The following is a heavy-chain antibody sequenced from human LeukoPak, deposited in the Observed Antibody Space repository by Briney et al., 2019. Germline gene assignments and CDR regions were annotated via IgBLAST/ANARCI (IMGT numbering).Heavy chain of an antibody. Sequence: SESLSLTCTVSGGSISSSGNYWGWIRQPPGKGLVWIGNIYYSGGTYYNPSLKSRVTISVDTSKNQFSLKLSSVTAADTAVYYCARRYCSSTSCPFDPWGQGTRVTVSS. V-gene: IGHV4-39*01. D-gene: IGHD2-2*01. CDR3: ARRYCSSTSCPFDP. CDR1: GGSISSSGNY. J-gene: IGHJ5*02. CDR2: IYYSGGT.